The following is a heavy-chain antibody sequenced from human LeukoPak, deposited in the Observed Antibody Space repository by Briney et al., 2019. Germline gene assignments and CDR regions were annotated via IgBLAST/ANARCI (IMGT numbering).Heavy chain of an antibody. CDR1: GYSFTDYY. CDR2: INPSGGST. CDR3: ARDESISILWW. J-gene: IGHJ1*01. Sequence: ASVKVSCKASGYSFTDYYMHWVRQAPGQGLEWMGIINPSGGSTNYAQKFQGRVTMTRDTSTSTVYMELSSLRSEDTAVYYCARDESISILWWWGQGTLVTVSS. V-gene: IGHV1-46*01. D-gene: IGHD2-21*01.